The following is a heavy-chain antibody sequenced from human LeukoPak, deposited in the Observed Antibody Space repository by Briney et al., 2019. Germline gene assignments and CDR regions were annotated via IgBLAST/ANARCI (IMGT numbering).Heavy chain of an antibody. CDR3: ARETIDQIAYNRLRYYYYYMDV. CDR1: GGSISSSSYY. J-gene: IGHJ6*03. CDR2: IYYSGST. Sequence: PSETLSLTCTVSGGSISSSSYYWGWIRQPPGKGLEWIGSIYYSGSTYYNPSLKSRVTISVDTSKNQFSLRLSSVTAADTAVYYCARETIDQIAYNRLRYYYYYMDVWGKGTTVTISS. V-gene: IGHV4-39*07. D-gene: IGHD5-24*01.